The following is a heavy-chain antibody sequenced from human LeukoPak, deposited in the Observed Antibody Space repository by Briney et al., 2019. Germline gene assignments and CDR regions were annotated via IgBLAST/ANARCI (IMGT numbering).Heavy chain of an antibody. CDR1: GGSFSGYY. CDR2: ISSSGSYI. Sequence: ETLSLTCAVYGGSFSGYYWSCIRQAPGTGLEWVSSISSSGSYIYYADSLKGRFTVSRDNARKSLYLQMNSLRAEDTAVYYCARASDHDWGSYRWDAFDIWGQGTMVTVSS. D-gene: IGHD3-16*02. J-gene: IGHJ3*02. CDR3: ARASDHDWGSYRWDAFDI. V-gene: IGHV3-21*01.